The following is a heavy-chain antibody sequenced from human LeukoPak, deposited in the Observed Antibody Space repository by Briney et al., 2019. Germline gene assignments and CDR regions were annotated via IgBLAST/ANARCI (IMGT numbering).Heavy chain of an antibody. Sequence: ETLSLTCTVSGGSISSSSDYWGWIRQPPGKGLEWIGSIYYSGSTYYNPSLKSRVTISVDTSKNQFSLKLSSVTAADTAVYYCARGPITVTTEYFDYWGQGTLVTVSS. CDR3: ARGPITVTTEYFDY. D-gene: IGHD4-17*01. CDR2: IYYSGST. J-gene: IGHJ4*02. V-gene: IGHV4-39*07. CDR1: GGSISSSSDY.